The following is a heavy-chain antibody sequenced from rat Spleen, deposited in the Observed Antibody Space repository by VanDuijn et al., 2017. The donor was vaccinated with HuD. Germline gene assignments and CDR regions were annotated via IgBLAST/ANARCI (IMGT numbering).Heavy chain of an antibody. V-gene: IGHV5S13*01. CDR3: ATDGYYDGTYYAVYVMDA. Sequence: EVQLVESGGGLVQPGRSLKLSCAPSGFTFSIYGMAWVRQAPTKGLEWVASIGTGGGNTYYRDSVKGRFTVSRDNAKSTLYLQMDSLRSEDTATYYCATDGYYDGTYYAVYVMDAWGQGASVTVSS. D-gene: IGHD1-12*02. CDR2: IGTGGGNT. J-gene: IGHJ4*01. CDR1: GFTFSIYG.